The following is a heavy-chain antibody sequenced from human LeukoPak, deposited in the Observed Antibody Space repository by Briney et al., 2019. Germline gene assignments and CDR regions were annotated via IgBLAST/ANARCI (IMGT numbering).Heavy chain of an antibody. CDR2: INSSGSTI. V-gene: IGHV3-48*03. CDR1: GFTFSSYE. CDR3: AREYTVTTVASFDY. Sequence: PGGSLRLSCAASGFTFSSYEMNWVRQAPGKGLEWVSYINSSGSTIYYADSVKGRFTISRDNAKNSLYLQMNSLRAEDTAVYYCAREYTVTTVASFDYWGQGTLVTVSS. J-gene: IGHJ4*02. D-gene: IGHD4-17*01.